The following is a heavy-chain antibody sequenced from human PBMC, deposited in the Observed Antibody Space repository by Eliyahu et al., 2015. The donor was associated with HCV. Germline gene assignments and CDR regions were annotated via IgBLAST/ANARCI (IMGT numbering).Heavy chain of an antibody. CDR1: TFXVDTSY. J-gene: IGHJ6*02. CDR2: IYSGGKT. V-gene: IGHV3-53*01. CDR3: ATSRYCTSATCAHHFYYGMDT. D-gene: IGHD2-2*01. Sequence: EVQVVESGGGLIQPGGSLXLSCAASTFXVDTSYXTWVRQAPGKGXEWVSXIYSGGKTDYXDSVKGRXTXSRDSFKNTVHLQMNSLRGEDTAVYYCATSRYCTSATCAHHFYYGMDTWGQGTTVTVSS.